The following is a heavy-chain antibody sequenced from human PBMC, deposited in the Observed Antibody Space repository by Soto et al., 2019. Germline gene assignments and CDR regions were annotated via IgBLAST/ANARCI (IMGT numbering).Heavy chain of an antibody. V-gene: IGHV4-39*01. Sequence: SETMSLTCHVSGGSLSNSSYYWGWIRQPPGKGLEWIGSIYYTGNTYYNPSLKSRVTISVDTSKNQFSLKLDSVTAADTAVYYCARASIPTSGTGGRYFQHWGQGTLVTVSS. CDR2: IYYTGNT. J-gene: IGHJ1*01. CDR1: GGSLSNSSYY. D-gene: IGHD6-13*01. CDR3: ARASIPTSGTGGRYFQH.